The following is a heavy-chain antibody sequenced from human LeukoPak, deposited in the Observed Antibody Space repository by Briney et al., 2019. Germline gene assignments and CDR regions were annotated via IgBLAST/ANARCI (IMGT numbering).Heavy chain of an antibody. Sequence: GGSLRLSCAASGFTFSSYSMTWVRQAPGKGLEWVSYISSSSSTIYYADSVKGRFTISRDNAKNSLYLQMNSLRAEDTAVYYCARDWIRGVPDYWGQGTLVTVSS. J-gene: IGHJ4*02. D-gene: IGHD3-10*01. CDR3: ARDWIRGVPDY. CDR1: GFTFSSYS. CDR2: ISSSSSTI. V-gene: IGHV3-48*01.